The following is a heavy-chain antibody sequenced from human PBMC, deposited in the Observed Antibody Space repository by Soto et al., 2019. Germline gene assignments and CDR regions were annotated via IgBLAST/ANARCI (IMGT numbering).Heavy chain of an antibody. CDR3: ARINSSGWYGKGVLSSYYYYGMDV. Sequence: QVQLVQSGAEVKKPGSSVKVSCKASGGTFSSYAISWVRQAPGQGLEWMGGIIPIFGTANYAQKFQGRVTITADESTSTAYMELSSLRSEDTAVYYCARINSSGWYGKGVLSSYYYYGMDVWGQGTTVTVSS. CDR2: IIPIFGTA. V-gene: IGHV1-69*12. J-gene: IGHJ6*02. CDR1: GGTFSSYA. D-gene: IGHD6-19*01.